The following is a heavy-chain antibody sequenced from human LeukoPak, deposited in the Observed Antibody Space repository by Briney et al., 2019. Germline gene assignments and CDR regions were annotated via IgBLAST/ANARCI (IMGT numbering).Heavy chain of an antibody. D-gene: IGHD1-26*01. J-gene: IGHJ3*02. CDR1: GFNSNDYY. CDR2: ISAGDSAI. Sequence: GGSLRLSCAASGFNSNDYYMSWIRQAPGKGLEWVSYISAGDSAIYYADSVQGRFTISRDSAKNSPSLQMNSLRAEDTAVYYCARGPNSGSDRALAFDIWGQGTMVTVSS. CDR3: ARGPNSGSDRALAFDI. V-gene: IGHV3-11*01.